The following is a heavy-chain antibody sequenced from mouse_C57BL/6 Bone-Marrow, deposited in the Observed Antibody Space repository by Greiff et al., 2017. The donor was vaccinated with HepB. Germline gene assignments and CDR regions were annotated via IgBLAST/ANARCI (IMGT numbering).Heavy chain of an antibody. CDR3: ARFYYDWDYFDY. CDR1: GFTFSSYA. D-gene: IGHD2-4*01. Sequence: EVQLQQSGGGLVKPGGSLKLSCAASGFTFSSYAMSWVRQTPEKRLEWVATISDGGSYTYYPDNVKGRFTISRDNAKNNLYLKTSHLKSEDTAMYYCARFYYDWDYFDYWGQGTTLTVSS. J-gene: IGHJ2*01. V-gene: IGHV5-4*01. CDR2: ISDGGSYT.